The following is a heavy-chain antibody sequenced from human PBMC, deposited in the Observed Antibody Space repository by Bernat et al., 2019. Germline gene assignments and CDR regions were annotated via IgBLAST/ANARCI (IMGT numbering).Heavy chain of an antibody. D-gene: IGHD1-26*01. CDR3: ARGGEVLGWVLRI. V-gene: IGHV3-7*03. J-gene: IGHJ3*02. CDR1: GFTFSTYW. Sequence: EVQLVESGGGLVQPGGSLRLSCAASGFTFSTYWMTWVRQAPGKGLEWVANINQDGSEKYYVDSVKDRFTISRDNAKNSLYLQMNSLRVEDTAVYYRARGGEVLGWVLRIWGQGTMVTVSS. CDR2: INQDGSEK.